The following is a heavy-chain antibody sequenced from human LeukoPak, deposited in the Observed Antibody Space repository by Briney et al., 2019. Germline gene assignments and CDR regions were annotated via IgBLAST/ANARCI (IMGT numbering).Heavy chain of an antibody. Sequence: GGSLRLSCAASGFTLSTYEMNWVRQAPGKGLEWVAYIGRYGVTTYYADSVKGRFTISGDNAKNSLNLQMNSLRAEDTAVYYCATLSDRNFYYSYGLDVLGQGTTVTVS. CDR2: IGRYGVTT. CDR1: GFTLSTYE. D-gene: IGHD1-14*01. CDR3: ATLSDRNFYYSYGLDV. V-gene: IGHV3-48*03. J-gene: IGHJ6*02.